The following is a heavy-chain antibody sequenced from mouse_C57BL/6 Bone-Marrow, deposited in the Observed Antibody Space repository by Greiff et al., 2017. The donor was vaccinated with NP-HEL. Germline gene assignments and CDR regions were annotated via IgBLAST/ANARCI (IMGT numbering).Heavy chain of an antibody. D-gene: IGHD2-1*01. V-gene: IGHV1-81*01. CDR1: GYTFTSYG. Sequence: VQLQQSGAELARPGASVKLSCKASGYTFTSYGISWVKQRTGQGLEWIGEIYPRSGNTYYNEKFKGKATLTADKSSSTAYMELRSLTSEDSAVYFCARWFYGKGGYFDVWGTGTTVTVYS. CDR3: ARWFYGKGGYFDV. J-gene: IGHJ1*03. CDR2: IYPRSGNT.